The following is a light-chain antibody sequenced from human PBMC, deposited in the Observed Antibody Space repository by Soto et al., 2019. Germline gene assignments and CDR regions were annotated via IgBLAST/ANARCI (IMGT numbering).Light chain of an antibody. J-gene: IGLJ2*01. V-gene: IGLV2-14*03. Sequence: QSALTQPASVSGSPGQSITIYCTGTSSDVGGYNFVSWYQQHPGKVPKLMIYDVNHRPSGVSNRFSGSKSANTASLTISGLQAEDEADYYCSSYTSINTLVFGGGTKLTVL. CDR2: DVN. CDR1: SSDVGGYNF. CDR3: SSYTSINTLV.